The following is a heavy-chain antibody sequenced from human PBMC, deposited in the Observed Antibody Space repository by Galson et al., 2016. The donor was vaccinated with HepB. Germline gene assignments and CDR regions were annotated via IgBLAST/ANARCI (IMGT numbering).Heavy chain of an antibody. CDR3: AREALIAVTLLDV. J-gene: IGHJ6*02. CDR2: IWADGSNQ. D-gene: IGHD6-19*01. CDR1: GFSSSNSG. Sequence: SLRLSCAASGFSSSNSGMSWVRQAPGRGLEWVAVIWADGSNQYYEDSVKGRFTISRDNAKNTLYLEMNRLRVEDTAVYYCAREALIAVTLLDVWGQGTTVSVSS. V-gene: IGHV3-33*08.